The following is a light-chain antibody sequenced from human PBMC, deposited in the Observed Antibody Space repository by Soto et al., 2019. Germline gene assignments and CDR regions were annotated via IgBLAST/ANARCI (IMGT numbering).Light chain of an antibody. CDR3: QQYRNSPVT. Sequence: EIVLRQSLVTLSVSPGERATLSCRASQSLSSNLAWYQQKVGQPPRLLIYAASTRATGIPARFTGSESGTEFTLTITSLQSEDFAVYYCQQYRNSPVTFGGGTKVDIK. V-gene: IGKV3-15*01. J-gene: IGKJ4*01. CDR1: QSLSSN. CDR2: AAS.